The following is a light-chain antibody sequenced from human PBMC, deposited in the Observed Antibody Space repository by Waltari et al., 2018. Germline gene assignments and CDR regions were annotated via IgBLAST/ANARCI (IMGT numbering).Light chain of an antibody. J-gene: IGKJ2*01. V-gene: IGKV2-28*01. CDR1: QSLLHSNGYNY. CDR2: MGS. Sequence: DMVMTQSPLSLPVTAGEPAYISCRSSQSLLHSNGYNYWEWYLKKQGQSTQLLIYMGSNLASVVPDRFIGRGSGTDFTLKISRVEAEDFVVYYCMQALQTPPYTFGQRTKLEI. CDR3: MQALQTPPYT.